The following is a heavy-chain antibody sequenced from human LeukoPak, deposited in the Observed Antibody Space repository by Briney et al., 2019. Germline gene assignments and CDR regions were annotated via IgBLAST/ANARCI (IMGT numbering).Heavy chain of an antibody. CDR2: ISSSSSTI. D-gene: IGHD3-9*01. V-gene: IGHV3-48*01. J-gene: IGHJ4*02. Sequence: GGSLRLSCAASGFTFSSYSMNWVRQAPGKGLEWVSYISSSSSTIYYAGSVKGRFTISRDNAKNSLYLQMNSLRAEDTAVYYCARVRDDILTGYQGEYYFDYWGQGTLVTVSS. CDR3: ARVRDDILTGYQGEYYFDY. CDR1: GFTFSSYS.